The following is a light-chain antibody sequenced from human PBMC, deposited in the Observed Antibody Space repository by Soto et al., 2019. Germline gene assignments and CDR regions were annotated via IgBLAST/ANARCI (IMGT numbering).Light chain of an antibody. Sequence: IQLTQSPSTLSASVGDSVTITCRASQSVSSWLAWYQQKPGKAPKLLIFKASTLESGVPSRFIGSGSGTEFTLTLNSLQPDDFATYYCQQYNDFPYTFGQGTKLDIK. CDR2: KAS. CDR3: QQYNDFPYT. J-gene: IGKJ2*01. CDR1: QSVSSW. V-gene: IGKV1-5*03.